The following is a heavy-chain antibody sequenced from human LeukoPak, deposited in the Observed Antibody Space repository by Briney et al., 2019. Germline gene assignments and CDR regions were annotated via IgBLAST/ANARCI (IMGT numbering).Heavy chain of an antibody. Sequence: PGGSLRLSCAASGFTFSSYSMNWVRQAPGKGPEWVSYISSSSSTIYYADSVKGRFTISRDNAKNSLYLQMNSLRAEDTAVYYCASWNYCGSGSYYRPFDYWGQGTLVTVSS. J-gene: IGHJ4*02. CDR2: ISSSSSTI. CDR3: ASWNYCGSGSYYRPFDY. D-gene: IGHD3-10*01. V-gene: IGHV3-48*01. CDR1: GFTFSSYS.